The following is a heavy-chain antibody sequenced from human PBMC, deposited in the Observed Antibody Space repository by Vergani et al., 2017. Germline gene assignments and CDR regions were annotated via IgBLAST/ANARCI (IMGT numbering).Heavy chain of an antibody. D-gene: IGHD2-15*01. J-gene: IGHJ5*02. CDR2: ISSSSSTI. Sequence: EVQLVESGGGLVQPGGSLRLSCAASGFPFSSYSMNWVRQAPGKGLEWVSYISSSSSTIYYADSVKGRFTISRDNAKNSLYLQMNSLRAEDTAVDYCAREGRVGYCSSWGQGTLVTVSS. V-gene: IGHV3-48*04. CDR1: GFPFSSYS. CDR3: AREGRVGYCSS.